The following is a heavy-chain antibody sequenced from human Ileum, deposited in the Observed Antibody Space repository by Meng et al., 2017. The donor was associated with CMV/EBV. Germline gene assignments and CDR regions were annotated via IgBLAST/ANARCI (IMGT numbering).Heavy chain of an antibody. CDR1: GVPISSGIYY. D-gene: IGHD6-19*01. Sequence: QLQLQESGPGLVKPSETLSLICSVSGVPISSGIYYWGWIRQPPGKGLEWIGSIYSSGTTFHNSSLKSRVSISVDTSKNQFSLTLNSVTAADTAVYYCARGAGWFDPWGQGTLVTVSS. CDR3: ARGAGWFDP. J-gene: IGHJ5*02. V-gene: IGHV4-39*07. CDR2: IYSSGTT.